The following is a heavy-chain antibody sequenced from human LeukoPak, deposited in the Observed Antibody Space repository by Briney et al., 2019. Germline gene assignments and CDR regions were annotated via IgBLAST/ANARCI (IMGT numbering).Heavy chain of an antibody. Sequence: GGSLRLSSEASGFTLRSYRMNWARKAPGKGLEWVSSISGSSSYINYADSVKGRFTISRDNAQNSLFLQLNSLRAEDTAVYYCARDPPSFQHWGQGTLVTVSS. CDR2: ISGSSSYI. V-gene: IGHV3-21*01. CDR1: GFTLRSYR. CDR3: ARDPPSFQH. J-gene: IGHJ1*01.